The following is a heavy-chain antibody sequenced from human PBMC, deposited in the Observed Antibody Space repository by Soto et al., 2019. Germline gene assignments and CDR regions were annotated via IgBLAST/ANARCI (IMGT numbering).Heavy chain of an antibody. J-gene: IGHJ4*02. Sequence: GGSLRLSCAASGINFSTYAMSWVRQAPGKGLEWVSTITSLGSTYYPDSVKGRFTISRDSSKNLLYLQMNSLRDEDTAVYYCAKSPLIVVVPFDYWGQGTLVTVSS. CDR2: ITSLGST. D-gene: IGHD2-15*01. V-gene: IGHV3-23*01. CDR1: GINFSTYA. CDR3: AKSPLIVVVPFDY.